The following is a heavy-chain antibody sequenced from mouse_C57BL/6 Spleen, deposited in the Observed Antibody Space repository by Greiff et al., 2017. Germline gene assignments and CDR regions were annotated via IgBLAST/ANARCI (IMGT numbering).Heavy chain of an antibody. Sequence: VQLQQSGPELVKPGASVKISCKASGYTFTDYYMNWVKQSHGKSLEWIGDINPNNGGTSYNQKFKGKATLTVDKSSSTAYMKLRSLTSEDSAVYYCARFDGLYYFDYWGQGTTLTVSS. D-gene: IGHD2-3*01. CDR1: GYTFTDYY. CDR3: ARFDGLYYFDY. J-gene: IGHJ2*01. CDR2: INPNNGGT. V-gene: IGHV1-26*01.